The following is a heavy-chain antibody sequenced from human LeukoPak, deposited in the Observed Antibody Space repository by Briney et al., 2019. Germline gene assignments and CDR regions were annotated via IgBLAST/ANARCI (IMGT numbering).Heavy chain of an antibody. CDR1: GGSVSSGDYY. J-gene: IGHJ6*02. D-gene: IGHD3-10*01. CDR3: ARASLGYYGSGSMYGMDV. CDR2: IYYSGST. V-gene: IGHV4-30-4*01. Sequence: SETLSLTCTVSGGSVSSGDYYWSWIRQPPGKGLEWIGYIYYSGSTYYNPSLKSRVTISVDTSKNQFSLKLSSVTAADTAVYYCARASLGYYGSGSMYGMDVWGQGTTVTVSS.